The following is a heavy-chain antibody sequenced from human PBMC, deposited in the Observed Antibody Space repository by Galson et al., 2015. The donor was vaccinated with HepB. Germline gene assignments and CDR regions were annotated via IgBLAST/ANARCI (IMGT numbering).Heavy chain of an antibody. CDR2: MIPLFYVT. CDR1: GGRCRSYA. D-gene: IGHD6-19*01. J-gene: IGHJ3*02. Sequence: SVKVSCEGYGGRCRSYAIKEVQQAYGEGLEWMGQMIPLFYVTKYEQTFLGRVTITTDKSTNTAYMELSSLRSEDVAVYYCARDPMYSSCWSYDAFDIWGQGTMVTVSS. V-gene: IGHV1-69*10. CDR3: ARDPMYSSCWSYDAFDI.